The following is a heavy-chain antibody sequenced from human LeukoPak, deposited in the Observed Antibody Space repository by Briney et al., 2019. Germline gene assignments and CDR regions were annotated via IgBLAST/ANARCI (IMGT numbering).Heavy chain of an antibody. D-gene: IGHD1-1*01. V-gene: IGHV1-2*02. CDR1: GYTYTDYY. CDR3: AGRPRDWNYVDF. J-gene: IGHJ4*02. Sequence: ASAKVSCKASGYTYTDYYMYWVRQAPEQGLEWMGWINPNSGGTNYAQKFQGRITMTSDTSISTAYMDLSRLTSDDTAVYYCAGRPRDWNYVDFWGQGTLVTVSS. CDR2: INPNSGGT.